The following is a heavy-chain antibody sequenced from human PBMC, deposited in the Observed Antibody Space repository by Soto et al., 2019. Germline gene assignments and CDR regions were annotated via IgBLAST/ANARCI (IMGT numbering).Heavy chain of an antibody. Sequence: SETLSLTCSVSGDSISNLDYFWAWIRQPPGQALEYIGYIYKSATTYYNPSFESRVAISVDTSKSQFSLNVTSVTAADTAVYFCARGRYCLTGRCFPNWFDSWGQGALGTAPQ. CDR2: IYKSATT. CDR3: ARGRYCLTGRCFPNWFDS. V-gene: IGHV4-30-4*01. D-gene: IGHD7-27*01. J-gene: IGHJ5*01. CDR1: GDSISNLDYF.